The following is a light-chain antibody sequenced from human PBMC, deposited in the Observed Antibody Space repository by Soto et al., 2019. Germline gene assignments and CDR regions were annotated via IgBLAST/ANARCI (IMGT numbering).Light chain of an antibody. Sequence: QSALTQPASVSGSPGQSITISCTGASSDIGRNYVSWYQQQHPGKAPKLIIYDVSNRPSGVSNRFSGSKFDNPASLTISGLQPEDESDYYCSSFSSNTLVFGGGSKLTVL. V-gene: IGLV2-14*03. J-gene: IGLJ2*01. CDR2: DVS. CDR1: SSDIGRNY. CDR3: SSFSSNTLV.